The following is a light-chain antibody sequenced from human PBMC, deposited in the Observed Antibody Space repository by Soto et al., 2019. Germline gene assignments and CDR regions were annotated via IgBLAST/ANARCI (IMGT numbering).Light chain of an antibody. CDR3: HHYSGPWT. Sequence: DFPRTSSPSTPSASGGDGVIITGRASQSISTWLAWYKQKPGKAPNLLIYGASSLASGVPSRFSGSGSGTEFTLTIRSLKPDDFATYFCHHYSGPWTFGQGTKVDI. V-gene: IGKV1-5*01. J-gene: IGKJ1*01. CDR2: GAS. CDR1: QSISTW.